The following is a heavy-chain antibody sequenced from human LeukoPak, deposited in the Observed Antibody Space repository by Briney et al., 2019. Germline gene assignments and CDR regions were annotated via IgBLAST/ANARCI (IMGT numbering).Heavy chain of an antibody. D-gene: IGHD5-18*01. J-gene: IGHJ3*02. CDR3: ARQYSYGKGGAFDI. CDR2: IYTSGST. Sequence: SQTLSLTCTVSGGSISSGSYYWSWIRQPAGKGLEWIGRIYTSGSTNYNPSLKSRVTISVDTSKNQFSLKLSSVTAADTAVYYCARQYSYGKGGAFDIWGQGTMVTVSS. V-gene: IGHV4-61*02. CDR1: GGSISSGSYY.